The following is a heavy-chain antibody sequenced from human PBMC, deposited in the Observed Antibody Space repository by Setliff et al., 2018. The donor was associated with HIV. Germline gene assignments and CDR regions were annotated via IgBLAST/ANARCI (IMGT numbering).Heavy chain of an antibody. D-gene: IGHD3-10*01. Sequence: SETLSLTCAVYGGSFSAYYWSWIRQTPGKGLEWIGEINHSGGTNYNPSLKSRVTISVDTSKNQFSLKLSSVTAADTAVYYCARGEDYYGYGYDAFDIWGQGTMVTVSS. CDR2: INHSGGT. V-gene: IGHV4-34*01. CDR3: ARGEDYYGYGYDAFDI. CDR1: GGSFSAYY. J-gene: IGHJ3*02.